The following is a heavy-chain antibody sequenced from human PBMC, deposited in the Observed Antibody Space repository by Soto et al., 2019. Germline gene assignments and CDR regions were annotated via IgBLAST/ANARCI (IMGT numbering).Heavy chain of an antibody. D-gene: IGHD2-15*01. Sequence: SVKVSCKASGGTFSSYAISWVRQAPGQGLEWMGGIIPIFGTANYAQKFQGRVTITADESTSTAYMELSSLRSEDTAVYYCARVICSGGSCYSVTANYYYYGMDVWGEGTTVTVSS. CDR1: GGTFSSYA. V-gene: IGHV1-69*13. CDR3: ARVICSGGSCYSVTANYYYYGMDV. J-gene: IGHJ6*04. CDR2: IIPIFGTA.